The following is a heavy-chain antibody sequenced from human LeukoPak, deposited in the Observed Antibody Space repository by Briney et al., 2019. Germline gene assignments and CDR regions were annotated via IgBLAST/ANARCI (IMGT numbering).Heavy chain of an antibody. J-gene: IGHJ4*02. V-gene: IGHV3-33*01. CDR3: ARDPGPNYFDY. Sequence: GRSLRLSCEESGFTFSSYGMHWVRQAPGKGLEWVAVTWYDENIEYYADSVKGRFTISRDNSKNTLYLQMNNLKAEDTAVYYCARDPGPNYFDYWGQGTLVSVSS. CDR1: GFTFSSYG. CDR2: TWYDENIE.